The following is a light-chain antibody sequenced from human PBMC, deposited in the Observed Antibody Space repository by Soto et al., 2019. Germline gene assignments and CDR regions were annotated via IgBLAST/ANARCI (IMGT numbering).Light chain of an antibody. CDR1: QSVFSK. CDR2: DAS. J-gene: IGKJ1*01. Sequence: VMTQSPGTLSVSPGERVTRSCRASQSVFSKLAWYQQKPGQAPTLLIFDASARAPGTPARFSGSGSGTEFTLTINSLQSEDFGVYFCMQYNKWPLRTFGQGTKVDIK. V-gene: IGKV3-15*01. CDR3: MQYNKWPLRT.